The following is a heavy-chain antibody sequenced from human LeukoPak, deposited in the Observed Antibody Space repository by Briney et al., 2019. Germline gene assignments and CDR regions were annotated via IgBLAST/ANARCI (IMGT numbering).Heavy chain of an antibody. D-gene: IGHD2-2*01. CDR1: GFTFSSYS. Sequence: GGSLRLSCAASGFTFSSYSMNWVRQAPGKGLEWVSSISSSSYIYYADSVKGRFTISRDIAKNSLYLQMNSLRAEDTAVYYCARDWDVVVPAAVAFDYWGQGTLVTVSS. CDR3: ARDWDVVVPAAVAFDY. CDR2: ISSSSYI. J-gene: IGHJ4*02. V-gene: IGHV3-21*01.